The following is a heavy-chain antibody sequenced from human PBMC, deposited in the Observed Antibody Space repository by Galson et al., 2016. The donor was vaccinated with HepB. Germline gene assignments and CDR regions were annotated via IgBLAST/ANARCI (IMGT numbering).Heavy chain of an antibody. V-gene: IGHV4-4*02. CDR1: GGSISSSNW. CDR3: ARLNAGAVGY. J-gene: IGHJ4*02. Sequence: SETLSLTCAVSGGSISSSNWWSWVRQPPGKGLEWIGEIDDSGSTNYNPSLKSRVTISIDTSKTQFSLNLSSVTAAATAVYYCARLNAGAVGYWGQGTLVTVSS. CDR2: IDDSGST. D-gene: IGHD2-2*01.